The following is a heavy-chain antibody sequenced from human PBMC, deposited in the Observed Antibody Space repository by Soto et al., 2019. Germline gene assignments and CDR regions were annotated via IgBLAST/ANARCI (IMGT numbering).Heavy chain of an antibody. CDR2: ISGSGGST. CDR1: GFTFSSYA. V-gene: IGHV3-23*01. Sequence: GGSLRLSCAASGFTFSSYAMSWVRQAPGKGLEWVSAISGSGGSTYYADSVKGRFTISRDNSKNTLYLQMNSLRAEDTAVYYCAKSFAMGSGWPEDYYYYYMDVWGKGTTVTVSS. J-gene: IGHJ6*03. D-gene: IGHD6-19*01. CDR3: AKSFAMGSGWPEDYYYYYMDV.